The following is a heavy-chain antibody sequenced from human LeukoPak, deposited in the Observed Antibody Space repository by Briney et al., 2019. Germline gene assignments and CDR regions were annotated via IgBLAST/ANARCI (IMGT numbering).Heavy chain of an antibody. V-gene: IGHV1-2*02. CDR2: INPNSGGT. CDR1: GYTFTGYY. D-gene: IGHD5-12*01. J-gene: IGHJ5*02. Sequence: ASVKVSCKASGYTFTGYYMHWVRQAPGQGLEWMGWINPNSGGTNYAQKFQGRVTMTRDTSISTAYMELSRLRSDDTAVYYCAREVTDSVKRGYSGYDRFDPWGQGTLVTVSS. CDR3: AREVTDSVKRGYSGYDRFDP.